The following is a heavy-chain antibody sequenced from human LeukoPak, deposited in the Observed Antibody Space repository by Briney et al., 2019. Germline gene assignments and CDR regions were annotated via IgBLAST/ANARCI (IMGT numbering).Heavy chain of an antibody. V-gene: IGHV3-74*01. Sequence: GGSLRLSCAASGFTFCSYCMHWVRQAPGKGVVWVSRINSDGSSTSYADSVKGRFTISRDNAKDTLSLQMNSLRAEDTAVYYCARVRVYGMDVWGKGTTVTVSS. CDR2: INSDGSST. J-gene: IGHJ6*04. CDR3: ARVRVYGMDV. CDR1: GFTFCSYC.